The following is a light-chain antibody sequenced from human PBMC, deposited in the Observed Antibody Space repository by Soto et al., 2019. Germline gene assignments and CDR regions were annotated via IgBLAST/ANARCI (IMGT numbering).Light chain of an antibody. Sequence: EIVITHSPATLSVSPGERATLSCRASQSVSSTYLAWYQQRPGQPPRLLIYGASRRVTGIPDRLSGSGCGTDFTLTISRREHEDFAVYYCRQYATSRWTFGQGTKVDIK. CDR3: RQYATSRWT. J-gene: IGKJ1*01. CDR1: QSVSSTY. V-gene: IGKV3-20*01. CDR2: GAS.